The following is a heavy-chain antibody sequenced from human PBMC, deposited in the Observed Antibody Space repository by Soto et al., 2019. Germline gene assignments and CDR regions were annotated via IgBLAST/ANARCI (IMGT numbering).Heavy chain of an antibody. V-gene: IGHV3-33*06. D-gene: IGHD6-6*01. J-gene: IGHJ4*02. CDR3: AKDLRLGYSSSSGYFDY. CDR2: IWHDGFNK. Sequence: GGSLRLSCAASGFTFSNYGMHWVRQAPGKGLEWVAVIWHDGFNKFYGDSVKGRFAISRDHSKNTLYLQMNSLRAEDTAVYYCAKDLRLGYSSSSGYFDYWGQGTLVTVSS. CDR1: GFTFSNYG.